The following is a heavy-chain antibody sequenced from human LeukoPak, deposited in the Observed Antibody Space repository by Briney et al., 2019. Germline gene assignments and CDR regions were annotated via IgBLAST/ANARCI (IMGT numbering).Heavy chain of an antibody. CDR2: IYYSGGT. CDR3: TTMVQGVHTYFGS. J-gene: IGHJ4*02. V-gene: IGHV4-59*01. CDR1: GGSISSYY. Sequence: SETLSLTCTVSGGSISSYYWSWIRQPPGKGLEWIGYIYYSGGTNYNPSLKSRVTMSLDTSKNQLSLKLSSVTAADTAVYYCTTMVQGVHTYFGSWGQGNLVAVSS. D-gene: IGHD3-10*01.